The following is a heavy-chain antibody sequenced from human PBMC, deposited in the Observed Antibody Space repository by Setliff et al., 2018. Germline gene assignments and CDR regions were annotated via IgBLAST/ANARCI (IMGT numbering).Heavy chain of an antibody. D-gene: IGHD1-1*01. CDR1: GYYIRSGYY. CDR2: IFYDGNT. Sequence: LSLTCVVSGYYIRSGYYWGWIRQHPGKGLEWIGSIFYDGNTFYNPSLKSRVTMSVDTSKNQFSLKLSSVTAADTAVYYCATLRTSTHFDYWGQGTLVTV. J-gene: IGHJ4*02. CDR3: ATLRTSTHFDY. V-gene: IGHV4-38-2*01.